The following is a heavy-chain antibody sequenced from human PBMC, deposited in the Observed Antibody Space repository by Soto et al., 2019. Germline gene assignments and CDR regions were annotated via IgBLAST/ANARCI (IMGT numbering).Heavy chain of an antibody. J-gene: IGHJ4*02. CDR1: GFTFSSYA. CDR2: ISYDGSNK. CDR3: ARDHRDY. V-gene: IGHV3-30-3*01. Sequence: PGGSLRLSCAASGFTFSSYAMHWVRQAPGKGLEWVAVISYDGSNKYYADSVKGRFTISRDNSKNTLYLQMNSLRAEDTAVYYCARDHRDYWGQGTLVTV.